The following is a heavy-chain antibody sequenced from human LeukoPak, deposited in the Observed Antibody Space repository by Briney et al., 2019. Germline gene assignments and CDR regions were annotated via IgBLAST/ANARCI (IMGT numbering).Heavy chain of an antibody. V-gene: IGHV3-21*01. Sequence: GGSLRLSCAASGFTFSSYSMNWVRQAPGKGLEWVSSISSSSSYIYYADSAKGRFTISRDNAKNSLYLQMNSLRAEDTAVYYCARGGYSRPNDYWGQGTLVTVSS. CDR1: GFTFSSYS. D-gene: IGHD5-18*01. J-gene: IGHJ4*02. CDR3: ARGGYSRPNDY. CDR2: ISSSSSYI.